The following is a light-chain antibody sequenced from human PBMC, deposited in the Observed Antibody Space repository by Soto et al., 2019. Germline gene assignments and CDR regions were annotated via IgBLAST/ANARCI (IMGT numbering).Light chain of an antibody. Sequence: QSALTQPASVSGSPGQSITISCTGTSSDVGGYNYVSWYQQHPGKAPKLMIYEVSNRPSEVSNRFPGSKSGNTASLTISGLQAEDEADYYCSSYTSSSTPWVFGGGTKLTVL. J-gene: IGLJ3*02. V-gene: IGLV2-14*01. CDR2: EVS. CDR3: SSYTSSSTPWV. CDR1: SSDVGGYNY.